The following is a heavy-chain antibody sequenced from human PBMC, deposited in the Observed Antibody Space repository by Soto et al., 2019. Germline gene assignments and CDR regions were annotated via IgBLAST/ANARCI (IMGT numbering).Heavy chain of an antibody. CDR2: IVVGSGNT. CDR3: AADLYYDFWSGPGLFDP. D-gene: IGHD3-3*01. CDR1: GFTFTSSA. V-gene: IGHV1-58*01. J-gene: IGHJ5*02. Sequence: SVKVSCKASGFTFTSSAVQWVRQARGQRLEWIGWIVVGSGNTNYAQKFQERVTITRDMSTSTAYMELSSLRSEDTAVYYCAADLYYDFWSGPGLFDPWGQGTRVT.